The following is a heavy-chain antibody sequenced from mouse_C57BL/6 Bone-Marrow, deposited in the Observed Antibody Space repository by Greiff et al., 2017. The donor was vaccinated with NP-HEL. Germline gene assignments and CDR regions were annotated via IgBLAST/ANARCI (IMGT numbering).Heavy chain of an antibody. Sequence: LVESGAELVMPGASVKLSCKASGYTFTSYWMHWVKQRPGQGLEWIGEIDPSDSYTNYNQKFKGKSTLTVDKSSSTAYMQLSSLTSEDSAVYYCAREDYGSSYLYAMDYWGQGTSVTVSS. CDR3: AREDYGSSYLYAMDY. V-gene: IGHV1-69*01. CDR2: IDPSDSYT. D-gene: IGHD1-1*01. J-gene: IGHJ4*01. CDR1: GYTFTSYW.